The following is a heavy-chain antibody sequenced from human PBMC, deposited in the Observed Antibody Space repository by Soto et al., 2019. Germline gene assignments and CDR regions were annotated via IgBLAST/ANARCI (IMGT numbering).Heavy chain of an antibody. D-gene: IGHD3-22*01. CDR3: ATMNGYFEY. CDR2: ITATGDRT. V-gene: IGHV3-23*01. J-gene: IGHJ4*02. Sequence: LSLSCADSGFRFSSYSMSWVRQTPGKGLEWVAAITATGDRTYYADSVTGRFTISRDNSKKTHYLQMTSLRAEDTAMYYCATMNGYFEYWGQGTPVTVSS. CDR1: GFRFSSYS.